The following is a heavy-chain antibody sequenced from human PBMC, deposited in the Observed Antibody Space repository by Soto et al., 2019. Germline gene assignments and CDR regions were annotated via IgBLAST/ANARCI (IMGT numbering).Heavy chain of an antibody. J-gene: IGHJ6*02. D-gene: IGHD6-6*01. CDR3: AKEKASYSSSSGYYYGTDV. Sequence: GVSLRLSCVASGFTFSSYGMHWVRQAPGKGLEWVAVISYDGSNKYYADSVKGRFTISRDNSKNTLYLQMNSLRAEDTAVYYCAKEKASYSSSSGYYYGTDVWGQGTTVPDS. CDR2: ISYDGSNK. V-gene: IGHV3-30*18. CDR1: GFTFSSYG.